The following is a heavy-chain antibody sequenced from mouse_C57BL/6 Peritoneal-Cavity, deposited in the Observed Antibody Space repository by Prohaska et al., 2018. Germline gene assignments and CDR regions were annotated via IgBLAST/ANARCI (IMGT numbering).Heavy chain of an antibody. J-gene: IGHJ4*01. V-gene: IGHV1-69*02. D-gene: IGHD3-1*01. CDR2: IDPSDSYT. Sequence: GQGLEWIGEIDPSDSYTNYNQKFKGKATLTVDKSSSTAYMQLSSLTSEDSAVYYCARKTGPYYAMDYWGQGTSVTVSS. CDR3: ARKTGPYYAMDY.